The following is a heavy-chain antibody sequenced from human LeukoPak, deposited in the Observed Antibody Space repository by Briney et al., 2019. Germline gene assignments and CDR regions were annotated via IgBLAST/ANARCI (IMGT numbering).Heavy chain of an antibody. D-gene: IGHD3-10*01. CDR3: ASQRGASGTVNWFDP. CDR1: GYSFTTYW. Sequence: NPGESLKISCETSGYSFTTYWIGWVRQGPGTGLEWVGAIYPDDSDTRYSPSFQGQVAISADRSIGTAYLKWNSLKASDTGMYYCASQRGASGTVNWFDPWGQGTLVTVSS. CDR2: IYPDDSDT. V-gene: IGHV5-51*01. J-gene: IGHJ5*02.